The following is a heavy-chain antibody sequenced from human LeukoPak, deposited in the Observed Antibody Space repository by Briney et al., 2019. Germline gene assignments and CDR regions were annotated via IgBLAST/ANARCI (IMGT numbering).Heavy chain of an antibody. CDR3: AKSSSGTAVVILPGDY. CDR1: GFTFSDYG. J-gene: IGHJ4*02. CDR2: ISFDGSNK. Sequence: PGRSLRLSCAASGFTFSDYGMHWVRQAPGKGLEWVAVISFDGSNKYYADSVKGRFTISKDNSKNTLYLQMNSLRADDTAVYYCAKSSSGTAVVILPGDYWGQGTLVTVSS. D-gene: IGHD3-9*01. V-gene: IGHV3-30*18.